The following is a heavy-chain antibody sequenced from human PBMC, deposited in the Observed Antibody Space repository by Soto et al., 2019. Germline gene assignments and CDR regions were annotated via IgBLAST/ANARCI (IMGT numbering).Heavy chain of an antibody. CDR3: ARPYDCSSNWFDP. Sequence: SETLSLTCGVSGDFISSSNWWSWVRQPAGKGLEWIGEIYFRGTTNVNPSLKRRVTISLDKSKNQFSLRLSSVTAADTAVYYWARPYDCSSNWFDPWGQGTLVTVSP. D-gene: IGHD6-6*01. CDR2: IYFRGTT. J-gene: IGHJ5*02. V-gene: IGHV4-4*02. CDR1: GDFISSSNW.